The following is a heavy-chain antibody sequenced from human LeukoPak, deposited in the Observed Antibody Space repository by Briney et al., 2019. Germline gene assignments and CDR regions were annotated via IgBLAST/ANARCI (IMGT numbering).Heavy chain of an antibody. CDR2: ITAGGGNT. D-gene: IGHD2-21*01. J-gene: IGHJ4*02. CDR3: ARGAYGVGGALDY. V-gene: IGHV3-23*01. CDR1: GFIFRTYG. Sequence: GGSLRLSCAASGFIFRTYGMNWVRQAPGKGLEYVSGITAGGGNTYYADSLKGRFTISRDDSKYTVFLQMNSLRVEDTAVYYCARGAYGVGGALDYWGRGSLVTVSS.